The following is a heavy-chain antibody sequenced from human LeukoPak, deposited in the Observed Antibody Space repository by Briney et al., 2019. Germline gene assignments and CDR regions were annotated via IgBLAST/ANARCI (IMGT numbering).Heavy chain of an antibody. CDR1: GYTFTGPY. D-gene: IGHD6-13*01. Sequence: ASVKVSCKASGYTFTGPYMHWVRQAPGQGLEWMGWVSPYSGDTNYAQSFQGRVTMTRDTSISTVYMELSSLTSDDTAVYFCARVRIEAAGRGLDYWGQGTPVTVSS. CDR2: VSPYSGDT. CDR3: ARVRIEAAGRGLDY. V-gene: IGHV1-2*02. J-gene: IGHJ4*02.